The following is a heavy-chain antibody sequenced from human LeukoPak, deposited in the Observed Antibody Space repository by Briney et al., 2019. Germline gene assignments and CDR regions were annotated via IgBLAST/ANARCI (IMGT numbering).Heavy chain of an antibody. J-gene: IGHJ4*02. Sequence: SETLSLTCAVYGGSFSGYYWSWIRQPPGKGLEWFGEINHSGSTNYNPSLKSRVTISVDMSKNQFSLKLSSVTAADTAVYYCARGGGPDDYSNRDFDYWGQGTLVTVSS. D-gene: IGHD4-11*01. CDR1: GGSFSGYY. CDR3: ARGGGPDDYSNRDFDY. V-gene: IGHV4-34*01. CDR2: INHSGST.